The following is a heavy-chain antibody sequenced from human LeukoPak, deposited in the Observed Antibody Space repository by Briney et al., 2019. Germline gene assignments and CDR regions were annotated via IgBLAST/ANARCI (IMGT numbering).Heavy chain of an antibody. J-gene: IGHJ4*02. CDR1: GGSISSYY. CDR2: IYSSRST. CDR3: ARHGNPISSSWTYQFDY. D-gene: IGHD6-13*01. Sequence: SETLSLSCTVSGGSISSYYWSWIRQPPGKGLEWIGYIYSSRSTNYNPSLKSRVTISVDTSKNQFSLRLSSVTAADTAVYYCARHGNPISSSWTYQFDYWGQGTLVTVSS. V-gene: IGHV4-59*08.